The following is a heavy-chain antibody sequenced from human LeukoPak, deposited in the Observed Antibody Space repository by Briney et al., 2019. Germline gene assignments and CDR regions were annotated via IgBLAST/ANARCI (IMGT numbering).Heavy chain of an antibody. D-gene: IGHD2-15*01. J-gene: IGHJ4*02. CDR2: IIPIFGTA. V-gene: IGHV1-69*13. CDR1: GGTFSSYA. CDR3: ASSRTAMVVTDYYFDY. Sequence: SVKVSCKASGGTFSSYAISWVRQAPGQGLEWMGGIIPIFGTANYAQKFQGRVTITADESTSTAYMELSSLRSEDTAVYYCASSRTAMVVTDYYFDYWGQETLVTVSS.